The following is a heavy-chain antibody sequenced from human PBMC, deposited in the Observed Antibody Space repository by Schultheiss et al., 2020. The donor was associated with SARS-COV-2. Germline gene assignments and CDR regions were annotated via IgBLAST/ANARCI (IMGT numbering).Heavy chain of an antibody. Sequence: SETLSLTCAVSGGSISDSRYFWGWIRQTPGKGLEWIGSVYYSGSTNYNPSLKSRVTISVDTSKNQFSLKLTSVTAADTAVYYCARGRPRITMVRGVIVPTDYFDYWGQGTLVTVSS. CDR3: ARGRPRITMVRGVIVPTDYFDY. CDR1: GGSISDSRYF. V-gene: IGHV4-39*07. J-gene: IGHJ4*02. D-gene: IGHD3-10*01. CDR2: VYYSGST.